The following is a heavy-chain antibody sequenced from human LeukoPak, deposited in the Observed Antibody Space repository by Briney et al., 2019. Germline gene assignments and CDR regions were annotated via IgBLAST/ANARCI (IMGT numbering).Heavy chain of an antibody. D-gene: IGHD2-21*01. CDR1: GFTFSSYG. Sequence: GRSLRLSCAASGFTFSSYGMHWVRQAPGKGLEWVAVISYDGSNKYYADSVKGRFTISRDNSKNTLYLQMNSLRAEDTAVYYCALNGCYRGVCDFDVWGQGTMVTVSS. J-gene: IGHJ3*01. CDR3: ALNGCYRGVCDFDV. V-gene: IGHV3-30*03. CDR2: ISYDGSNK.